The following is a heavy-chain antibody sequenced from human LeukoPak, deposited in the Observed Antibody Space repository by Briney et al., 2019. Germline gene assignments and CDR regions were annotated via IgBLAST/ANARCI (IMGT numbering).Heavy chain of an antibody. Sequence: ASVKVSSKGSGYPFSSYYMHWLRQAPGQGLEWMGWIDFSGGTKYAEKFRGRVTMSRDTSMATAYMELTSLTYDDTAVYYCARDLRFFDYWGQGTLVTVSS. CDR1: GYPFSSYY. CDR2: IDFSGGT. CDR3: ARDLRFFDY. V-gene: IGHV1-2*02. J-gene: IGHJ4*02. D-gene: IGHD3-3*01.